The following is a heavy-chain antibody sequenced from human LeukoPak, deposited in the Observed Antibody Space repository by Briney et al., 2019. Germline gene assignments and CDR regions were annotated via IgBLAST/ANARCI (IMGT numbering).Heavy chain of an antibody. CDR1: GYTSTSYY. V-gene: IGHV1-46*01. J-gene: IGHJ4*02. CDR3: ASGATRLLMDY. Sequence: GASVKVSCKASGYTSTSYYMHWVRQAPGQGLEWMGIINPSGGSTSYAQKFQGRVTMTRDTSTSTVYMELSSLRSEDTAVYYCASGATRLLMDYWGQGTLVTVSS. D-gene: IGHD1-1*01. CDR2: INPSGGST.